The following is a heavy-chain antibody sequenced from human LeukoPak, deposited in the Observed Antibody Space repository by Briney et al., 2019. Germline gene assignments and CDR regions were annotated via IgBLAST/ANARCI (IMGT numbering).Heavy chain of an antibody. CDR3: ASPYDSSGFDAFDI. Sequence: SETLSLTCTVSGGSISSYYWSWIRQPAGKGLEWIGRIYTSGSTNYNPSLKSRVTMSVDTSKNQFSLKLSSVTAADTAVYYCASPYDSSGFDAFDIWGQGTMVTVSS. CDR1: GGSISSYY. J-gene: IGHJ3*02. V-gene: IGHV4-4*07. CDR2: IYTSGST. D-gene: IGHD3-22*01.